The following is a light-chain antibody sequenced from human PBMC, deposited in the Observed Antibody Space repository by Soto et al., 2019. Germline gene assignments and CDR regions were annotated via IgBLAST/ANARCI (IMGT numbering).Light chain of an antibody. Sequence: NVSKQSLATLSLTPGERATLSCRAGQSVGKYLVCYQQKPGQAPRLLIYDASNRATGIPARFSGSGSGTEFTLTISSLQSEDFAVYYCQQYNIWPRTFGQGGIVDI. CDR3: QQYNIWPRT. CDR1: QSVGKY. J-gene: IGKJ1*01. CDR2: DAS. V-gene: IGKV3D-15*01.